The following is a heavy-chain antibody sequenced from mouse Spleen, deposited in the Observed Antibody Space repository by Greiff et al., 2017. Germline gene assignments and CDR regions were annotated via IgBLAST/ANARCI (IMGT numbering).Heavy chain of an antibody. D-gene: IGHD2-3*01. J-gene: IGHJ2*01. CDR2: IDPSDSET. CDR3: ASRGYDGFLFDY. CDR1: GYTFTSYW. Sequence: VQLKQPGAELVRPGSSVKLSCKASGYTFTSYWMHWVKQRPIQGLEWIGNIDPSDSETHYNQKFKDKATLTVDKSSSTAYMQLSSLTSEDSAVYYCASRGYDGFLFDYWGQGTTLTVSS. V-gene: IGHV1-52*01.